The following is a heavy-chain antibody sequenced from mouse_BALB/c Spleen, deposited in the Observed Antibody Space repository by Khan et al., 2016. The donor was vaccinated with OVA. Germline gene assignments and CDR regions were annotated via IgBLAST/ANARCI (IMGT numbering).Heavy chain of an antibody. Sequence: EVKLLESGPGLVKPSQSLSLTCTVTGYSITSDYAWNWIRQFPGNKLEWMGYINYSGNTSKKPSLKSRISITRDPSKNKFFLQLNSVTTQDTATYHCVRGRAYWGQGTLVTVSA. CDR1: GYSITSDYA. J-gene: IGHJ3*01. CDR3: VRGRAY. CDR2: INYSGNT. V-gene: IGHV3-2*02.